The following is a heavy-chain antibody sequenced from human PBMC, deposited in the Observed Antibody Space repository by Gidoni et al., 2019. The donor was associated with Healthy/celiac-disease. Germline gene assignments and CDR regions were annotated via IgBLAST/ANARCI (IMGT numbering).Heavy chain of an antibody. D-gene: IGHD2-2*01. CDR3: AKDPLDLRSSTSGWFDP. J-gene: IGHJ5*02. CDR1: GFTFSSYA. V-gene: IGHV3-23*01. CDR2: ISGSGGST. Sequence: EVQLLESGGGLVQPGGSLRLSCAASGFTFSSYAMSWVRQAPGKGLEWVSAISGSGGSTYYADSVKGRFTISRDNSKNTLYLQMNSLRAEDTAVYYCAKDPLDLRSSTSGWFDPWGQGTLVTVSS.